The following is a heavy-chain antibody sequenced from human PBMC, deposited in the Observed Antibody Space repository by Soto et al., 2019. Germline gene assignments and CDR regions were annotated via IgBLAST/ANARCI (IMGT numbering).Heavy chain of an antibody. CDR3: MTTTRGGPFDY. CDR1: GFTFSNYW. Sequence: EVQLVESGGDLVQPGGSLRLSCAASGFTFSNYWMTWVRQAPGKGLEWVAIIKQDGSETKYVDSVKGRFTISRDNAKNSVYLHMNSLRAEDTAVYYCMTTTRGGPFDYWGQGTLVTVS. CDR2: IKQDGSET. J-gene: IGHJ4*02. D-gene: IGHD1-1*01. V-gene: IGHV3-7*03.